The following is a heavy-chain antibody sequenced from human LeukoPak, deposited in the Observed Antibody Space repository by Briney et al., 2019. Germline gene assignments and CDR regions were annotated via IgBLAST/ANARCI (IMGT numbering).Heavy chain of an antibody. CDR1: GGSISSSSYY. CDR2: IYYSGST. D-gene: IGHD3-16*01. CDR3: ARGGDYCMDV. Sequence: SETLSLTCTVSGGSISSSSYYWGWIRQPPGKGLEWIGSIYYSGSTYYNPSLKSRVTISVDTSKNQFSLKLSSVTAADTAVYYCARGGDYCMDVWGKGTTVTASS. J-gene: IGHJ6*03. V-gene: IGHV4-39*01.